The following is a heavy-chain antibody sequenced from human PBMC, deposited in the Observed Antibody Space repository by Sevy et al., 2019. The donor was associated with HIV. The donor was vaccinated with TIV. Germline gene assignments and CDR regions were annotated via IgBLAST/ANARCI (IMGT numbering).Heavy chain of an antibody. Sequence: SETLSLTCTVSGASINSPGYYWGWIRQPPGKGLEWIASVRYSWSTFFNPSLKSRVTISADTSKNQFSLKLNSATAADTAIYYCAGPFLTYNSGWSYFDFWGQGTVVTVSS. CDR1: GASINSPGYY. D-gene: IGHD6-19*01. V-gene: IGHV4-39*01. J-gene: IGHJ4*02. CDR2: VRYSWST. CDR3: AGPFLTYNSGWSYFDF.